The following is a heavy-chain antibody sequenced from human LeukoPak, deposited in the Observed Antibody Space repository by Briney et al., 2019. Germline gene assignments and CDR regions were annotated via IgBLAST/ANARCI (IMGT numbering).Heavy chain of an antibody. CDR3: ARQRPSDASGSYWWGRGDAFDI. CDR2: IYNSGNT. Sequence: SETLSLTCTVSGGSIDSYYWTWIRQPPGKGLEWIGNIYNSGNTNYNPSLKSRVTISVDTSKSQFSLKLSSVTAADTAVYYCARQRPSDASGSYWWGRGDAFDIWGQGTMVTVSS. CDR1: GGSIDSYY. D-gene: IGHD1-26*01. J-gene: IGHJ3*02. V-gene: IGHV4-59*08.